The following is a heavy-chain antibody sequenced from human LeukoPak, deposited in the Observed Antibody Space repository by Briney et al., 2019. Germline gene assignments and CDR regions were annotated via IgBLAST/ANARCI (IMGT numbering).Heavy chain of an antibody. V-gene: IGHV3-30*18. CDR1: GFAFSDYG. D-gene: IGHD3-10*01. CDR3: AKVFEVRGARRPKDY. J-gene: IGHJ4*02. CDR2: ISYDGGNK. Sequence: GRSLRLSCAASGFAFSDYGMHWVRQAPVKGLEWVALISYDGGNKFYADSVRDRFTISRDNSKNTLFLQMNSLRIEDTAVYYCAKVFEVRGARRPKDYWGQGTLVIVSS.